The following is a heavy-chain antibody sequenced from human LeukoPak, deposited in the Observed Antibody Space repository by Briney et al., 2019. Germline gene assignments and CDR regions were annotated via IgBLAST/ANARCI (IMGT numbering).Heavy chain of an antibody. CDR3: ARVDYYYGSGSFFDY. D-gene: IGHD3-10*01. CDR1: GGSISNYH. J-gene: IGHJ4*02. V-gene: IGHV4-59*12. CDR2: IYYSGNT. Sequence: SETLSLTCTVSGGSISNYHWSWIRQPPGKGLEWIGYIYYSGNTNYNPSLKSRVTISVDRSKYQFSLKLSSVTAADTAVYYCARVDYYYGSGSFFDYWGQGTLVTVSS.